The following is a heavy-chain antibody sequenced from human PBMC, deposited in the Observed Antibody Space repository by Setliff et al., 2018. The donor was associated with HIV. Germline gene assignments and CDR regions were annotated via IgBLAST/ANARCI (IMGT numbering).Heavy chain of an antibody. V-gene: IGHV4-61*08. CDR1: RGPLSSGGYY. J-gene: IGHJ4*02. D-gene: IGHD3-22*01. CDR2: INHSGST. Sequence: PSETLSLTCSVFRGPLSSGGYYWSWIRQPPGKGLEWIGEINHSGSTNYNPSLRSRVTLSVDTSKNQVSLKLGSVTAADTAVYFCASAPLYFYDGSGYLKYWGQGSQVTVSS. CDR3: ASAPLYFYDGSGYLKY.